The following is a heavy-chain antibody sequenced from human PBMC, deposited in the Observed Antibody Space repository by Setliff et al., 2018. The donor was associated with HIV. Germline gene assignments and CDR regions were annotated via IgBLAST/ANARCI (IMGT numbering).Heavy chain of an antibody. D-gene: IGHD2-15*01. J-gene: IGHJ3*02. CDR2: ISGYNDNT. Sequence: ASVKVSCKASGYSFTTFGITWVRQAPGQGLEWMGWISGYNDNTNYALNLQGRVTMTTDTSTSTAYMELRSLRSDDTAVYYCARDDVGYCSGGSCYHLFDTFDIWGQGTVVTVSS. V-gene: IGHV1-18*01. CDR1: GYSFTTFG. CDR3: ARDDVGYCSGGSCYHLFDTFDI.